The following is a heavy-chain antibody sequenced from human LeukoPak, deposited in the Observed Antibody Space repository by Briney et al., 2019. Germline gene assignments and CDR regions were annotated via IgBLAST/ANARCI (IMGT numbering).Heavy chain of an antibody. D-gene: IGHD3-16*01. CDR1: GFTFSSYE. Sequence: GGSLRLSCAASGFTFSSYEMNWARQALGKGLEWVSYISGGGSSIHYADSVKGRFTISRDNSKNSLYLQMNSLRTEDTALYYCAKDIVPKTIYVPAFDYWGQGTLVTVSS. CDR3: AKDIVPKTIYVPAFDY. CDR2: ISGGGSSI. V-gene: IGHV3-48*03. J-gene: IGHJ4*02.